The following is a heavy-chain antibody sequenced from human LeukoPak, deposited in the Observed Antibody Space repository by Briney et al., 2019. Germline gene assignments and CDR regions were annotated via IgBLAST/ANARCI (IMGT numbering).Heavy chain of an antibody. CDR1: GYSFPNYW. V-gene: IGHV5-51*01. Sequence: GESLKISCKGSGYSFPNYWIGWVRQMPGKGLEWMGIIYPGDSDTRYSPSFQGQVTISADKSISTAYLQWSSLKASDTAMYYCARGEYQLPRLDEYYFDYWGQGTLVTVSS. D-gene: IGHD2-2*01. CDR3: ARGEYQLPRLDEYYFDY. CDR2: IYPGDSDT. J-gene: IGHJ4*02.